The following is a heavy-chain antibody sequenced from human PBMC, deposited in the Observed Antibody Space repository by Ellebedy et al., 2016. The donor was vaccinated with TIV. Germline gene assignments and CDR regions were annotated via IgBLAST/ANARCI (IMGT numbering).Heavy chain of an antibody. J-gene: IGHJ4*02. CDR2: INPGSGAT. CDR3: LRDRQGRNYQPGDC. V-gene: IGHV1-2*02. CDR1: GYTLTGYY. Sequence: AASVKVSCKASGYTLTGYYMHWVRQAHGQGIEWMGWINPGSGATDYAQRFQGRVTLTRDTSINTAYMELSRLTSDDTAVYYCLRDRQGRNYQPGDCWGQGTLVTVSS. D-gene: IGHD1-7*01.